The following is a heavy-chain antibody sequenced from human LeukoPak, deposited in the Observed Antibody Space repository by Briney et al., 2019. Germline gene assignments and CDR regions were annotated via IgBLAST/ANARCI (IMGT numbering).Heavy chain of an antibody. D-gene: IGHD3-22*01. J-gene: IGHJ3*02. Sequence: PSETLSLTCAVSGGSISSSNWWSWVRQPPGKGLEWIGEIYHSGSTNYNPSLKSRVTISVDKSKNQFSLKLSSVTAADTAVYYCAREEPYDSSAHGAFDIWGQGTMVTVSS. CDR3: AREEPYDSSAHGAFDI. V-gene: IGHV4-4*02. CDR1: GGSISSSNW. CDR2: IYHSGST.